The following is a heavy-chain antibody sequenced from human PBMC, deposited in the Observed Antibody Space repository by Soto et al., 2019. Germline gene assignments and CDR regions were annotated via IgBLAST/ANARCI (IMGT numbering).Heavy chain of an antibody. Sequence: PSETLSLTCTVSGGSISSRGYYWGWIRQPPGKGLEWIGTIYYSGSTYYNPSLKSRVTISVDKSKNQFSLKLSSVTAADTAVYYCAREGYCSSTSCYAYYYYGMDVWGQGTTVTVSS. V-gene: IGHV4-39*07. CDR2: IYYSGST. CDR1: GGSISSRGYY. J-gene: IGHJ6*02. CDR3: AREGYCSSTSCYAYYYYGMDV. D-gene: IGHD2-2*01.